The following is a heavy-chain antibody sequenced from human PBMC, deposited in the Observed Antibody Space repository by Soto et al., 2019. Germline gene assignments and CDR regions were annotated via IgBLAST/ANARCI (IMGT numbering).Heavy chain of an antibody. D-gene: IGHD6-13*01. CDR3: ASGVWISSWYVWFEP. CDR1: GGSFSGCY. CDR2: INHSGST. J-gene: IGHJ5*02. Sequence: SDTLSLTCAVYGGSFSGCYWSWILQPPGKGLEWIGEINHSGSTNYNPSLKSRVTISVDTSKNQFSLKLSSVTAADTAVYYCASGVWISSWYVWFEPWGQGTLVSVAS. V-gene: IGHV4-34*01.